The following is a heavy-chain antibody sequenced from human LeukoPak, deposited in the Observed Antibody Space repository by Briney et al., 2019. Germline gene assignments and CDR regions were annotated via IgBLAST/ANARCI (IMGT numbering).Heavy chain of an antibody. D-gene: IGHD6-6*01. CDR3: ARDLGIAARPVFDQ. CDR2: FSASTKDT. Sequence: PGWSLRLSCAASGFTFRNYAMNWVRQAPGRGLAWVSSFSASTKDTYYADSVKGRFTISRDDSKNTPYLQMDSLRAEDTAVYYCARDLGIAARPVFDQWGQGTLVTVSS. V-gene: IGHV3-23*01. CDR1: GFTFRNYA. J-gene: IGHJ4*02.